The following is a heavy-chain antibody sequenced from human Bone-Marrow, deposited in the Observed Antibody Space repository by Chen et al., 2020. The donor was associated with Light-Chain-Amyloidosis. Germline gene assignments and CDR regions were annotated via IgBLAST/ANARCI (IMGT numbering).Heavy chain of an antibody. CDR3: ARQRDGYNFDY. CDR2: IYPDDSDA. CDR1: GYTFPNYW. J-gene: IGHJ4*02. Sequence: EVQLEQSGPEVKKPGESLKISCKGSGYTFPNYWIGWVRQMPGKGLEWMGVIYPDDSDARYSPPFEGQVTISADKSITTAYQQWRSLKASDTAMYYCARQRDGYNFDYWGQGTLVTVSS. D-gene: IGHD5-12*01. V-gene: IGHV5-51*01.